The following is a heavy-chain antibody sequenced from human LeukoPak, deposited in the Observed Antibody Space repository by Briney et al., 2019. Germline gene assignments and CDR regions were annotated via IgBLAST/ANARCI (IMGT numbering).Heavy chain of an antibody. V-gene: IGHV4-61*02. J-gene: IGHJ3*02. D-gene: IGHD1-26*01. CDR3: ARDWGWELLAFDI. CDR1: GGSISSGSYY. CDR2: IYTSGST. Sequence: SETLSPTCTVSGGSISSGSYYWSWIRQPAGKGLEWIGRIYTSGSTNYNPSLKSRVTISVDTSKNQFSLKLSSVTAADTAVYYCARDWGWELLAFDIWGQGTMVTVSS.